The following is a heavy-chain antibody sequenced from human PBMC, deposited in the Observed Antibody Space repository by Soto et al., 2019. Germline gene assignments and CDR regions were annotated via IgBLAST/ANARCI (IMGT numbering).Heavy chain of an antibody. CDR3: ARRAFGSSRSFDI. CDR2: ISDSGGLT. Sequence: GGSLRLSCAASGFAFSSHPMSWGRPAPERGLEWVSGISDSGGLTYNADSVKGRFTISRDNSKNTRYLQMNSLRAEDTALYYCARRAFGSSRSFDIWGQGTMVTVSS. V-gene: IGHV3-23*01. CDR1: GFAFSSHP. D-gene: IGHD6-6*01. J-gene: IGHJ3*02.